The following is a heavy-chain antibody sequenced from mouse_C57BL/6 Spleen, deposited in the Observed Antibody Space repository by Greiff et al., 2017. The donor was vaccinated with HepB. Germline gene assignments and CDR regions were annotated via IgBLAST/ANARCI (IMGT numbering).Heavy chain of an antibody. CDR1: GYAFSSYW. J-gene: IGHJ2*01. CDR3: ARSGSYGREDYFDY. CDR2: IYPGDGDT. V-gene: IGHV1-80*01. Sequence: QVQLKQSGAELVKPGASVKISCKASGYAFSSYWMNWVKQRPGKGLEWIGQIYPGDGDTNYNGKFKGKATLTADKSSSTAYMQLSSLTSEDSAVYFCARSGSYGREDYFDYWGQGTTLTVSS. D-gene: IGHD1-1*01.